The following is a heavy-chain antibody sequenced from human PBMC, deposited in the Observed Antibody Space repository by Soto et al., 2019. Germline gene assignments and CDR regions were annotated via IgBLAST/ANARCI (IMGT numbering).Heavy chain of an antibody. CDR3: ARHGGVVENHYYYMDV. Sequence: GESLKISCKGSGYSFTSYWIGWVRQMPGKGLEWMGIIYPGDSDTRYSPSFQGQVTISADKSISTAYLQWSSLKASDTAMYYCARHGGVVENHYYYMDVWGKGTTVTVSS. J-gene: IGHJ6*03. CDR1: GYSFTSYW. V-gene: IGHV5-51*01. D-gene: IGHD3-3*01. CDR2: IYPGDSDT.